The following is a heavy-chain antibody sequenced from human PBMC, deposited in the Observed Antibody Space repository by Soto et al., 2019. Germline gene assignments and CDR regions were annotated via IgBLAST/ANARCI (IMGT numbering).Heavy chain of an antibody. Sequence: ASVKVSCKASGYTFTSYGISWVRQAPGQGLEWMGWISAYNGNTNYAQKLQGRITITRDMSTSTAYMELRSLTSEDTAVYYCASELYVGGRCCSFDIWGQGTLVTVSS. CDR3: ASELYVGGRCCSFDI. D-gene: IGHD2-15*01. J-gene: IGHJ3*02. CDR2: ISAYNGNT. V-gene: IGHV1-18*04. CDR1: GYTFTSYG.